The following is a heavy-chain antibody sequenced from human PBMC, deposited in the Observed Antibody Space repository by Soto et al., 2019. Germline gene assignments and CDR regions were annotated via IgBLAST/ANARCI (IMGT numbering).Heavy chain of an antibody. CDR1: GGSISSSSYY. CDR2: IYYSGST. CDR3: AGLDLLYGSGMK. J-gene: IGHJ4*02. Sequence: SETLSLTCTVSGGSISSSSYYWGWIRQPPGKGLEWIGSIYYSGSTYYNPSLKSRVTISVDTSKNQFSLKLSSVTAADTAVYYCAGLDLLYGSGMKWGQGTLVTVSS. D-gene: IGHD3-10*01. V-gene: IGHV4-39*01.